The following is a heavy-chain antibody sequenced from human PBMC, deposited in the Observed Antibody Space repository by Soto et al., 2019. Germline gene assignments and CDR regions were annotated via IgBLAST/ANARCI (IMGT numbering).Heavy chain of an antibody. Sequence: ASVKVSCKASGYTFTGYYMHWVRQAPGQGLEWMGWINPNSGGTNYAQKFQGWVTMTRDTSISTAYMELSRLRSDDTAVYYCAREGSSSIQYPTSWFDPWGQGTLVTVS. V-gene: IGHV1-2*04. J-gene: IGHJ5*02. CDR1: GYTFTGYY. CDR2: INPNSGGT. CDR3: AREGSSSIQYPTSWFDP. D-gene: IGHD6-6*01.